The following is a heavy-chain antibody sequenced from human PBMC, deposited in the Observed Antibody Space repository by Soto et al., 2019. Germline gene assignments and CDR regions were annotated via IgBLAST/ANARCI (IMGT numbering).Heavy chain of an antibody. Sequence: SLRLSCAASGFTFSDYYMSWIRQAPGKGLEWVSYISSSGSTIYYADSVKGRFTISRDNAKNSLYLQMNSLRAEDTAVYYCARALVLRYLDWFTSGISYFDYWGQGTLVTVSS. J-gene: IGHJ4*02. CDR3: ARALVLRYLDWFTSGISYFDY. V-gene: IGHV3-11*01. CDR1: GFTFSDYY. D-gene: IGHD3-9*01. CDR2: ISSSGSTI.